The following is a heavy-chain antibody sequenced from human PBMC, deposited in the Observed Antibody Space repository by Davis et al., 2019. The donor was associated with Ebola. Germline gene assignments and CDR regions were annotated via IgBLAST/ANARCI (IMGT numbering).Heavy chain of an antibody. CDR1: GYTFTGYY. CDR2: ISAYNGNT. V-gene: IGHV1-18*04. Sequence: AASVKVSCKASGYTFTGYYMHWVRQAPGQGLEWMGWISAYNGNTNYAQKLQGRVTMTTDTSTSTAYMELRSLRSDDTAVYYCARGGWFGDLFYYGVDVWGQGTTVTVSS. J-gene: IGHJ6*02. D-gene: IGHD3-10*01. CDR3: ARGGWFGDLFYYGVDV.